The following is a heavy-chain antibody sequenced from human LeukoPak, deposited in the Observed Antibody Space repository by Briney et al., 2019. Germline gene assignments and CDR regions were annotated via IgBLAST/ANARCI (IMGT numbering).Heavy chain of an antibody. D-gene: IGHD5-18*01. V-gene: IGHV1-69*02. CDR2: IIPILGIA. CDR3: ARGRTQLWGYFDY. CDR1: GGTFTSYT. Sequence: SVKVSCKASGGTFTSYTISWVGQAPGQGREWMGGIIPILGIANYAQKDQGRVTITADKSTSTAYMELSSLRSEDTAVYYCARGRTQLWGYFDYWGQGTLVTVSS. J-gene: IGHJ4*02.